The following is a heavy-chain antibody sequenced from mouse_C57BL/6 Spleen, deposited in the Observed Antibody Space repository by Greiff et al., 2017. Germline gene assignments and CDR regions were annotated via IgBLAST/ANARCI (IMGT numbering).Heavy chain of an antibody. Sequence: QVQLQQSGAELARPGASVKLSCKASGYTFTSYGISWVKQRTGQGLEWIGEIYPRSGNTYYNEKFKGKATLTADKSSSTAYMELRSLTSEDSAVYFCARRLTGTAYRYFDVWGTGTTVTVSS. CDR2: IYPRSGNT. CDR3: ARRLTGTAYRYFDV. CDR1: GYTFTSYG. J-gene: IGHJ1*03. D-gene: IGHD4-1*01. V-gene: IGHV1-81*01.